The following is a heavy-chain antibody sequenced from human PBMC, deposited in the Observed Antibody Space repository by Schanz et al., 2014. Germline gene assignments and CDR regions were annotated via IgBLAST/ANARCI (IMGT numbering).Heavy chain of an antibody. V-gene: IGHV1-18*01. J-gene: IGHJ4*02. CDR1: GYTFSSYG. CDR3: ARDFSAYVGNYCDY. Sequence: QVQLVQSGAEVKKPGASVKVSCKASGYTFSSYGITWVRQAPGQGLEWMGWINGYNGHTLYAQKFQGRVTMTTDTSTSTSYMELTNLRFDDTAVYYCARDFSAYVGNYCDYWGQGTLVTVSS. D-gene: IGHD5-12*01. CDR2: INGYNGHT.